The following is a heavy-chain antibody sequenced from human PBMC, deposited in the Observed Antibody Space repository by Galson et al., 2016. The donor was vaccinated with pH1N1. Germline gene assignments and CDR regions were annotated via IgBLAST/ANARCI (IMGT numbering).Heavy chain of an antibody. D-gene: IGHD5-18*01. CDR2: IGTTGINI. V-gene: IGHV3-64*02. J-gene: IGHJ4*02. CDR3: ARDNGYYTDFDY. Sequence: SLRLSCAASGFTFSRHTMHWVRQAPGKGLQYVSVIGTTGINILYEDSVRDRFTVSRDNVRYTLHLQMDSLRTEDTAIYYCARDNGYYTDFDYWGQGTLVTVSP. CDR1: GFTFSRHT.